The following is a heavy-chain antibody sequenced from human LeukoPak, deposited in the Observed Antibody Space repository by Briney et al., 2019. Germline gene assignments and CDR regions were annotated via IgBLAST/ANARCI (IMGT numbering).Heavy chain of an antibody. Sequence: ASVKLSCKASGYTFTSYDINWVRQATGQGLEWMGWMNPNSGNTGYAKKFQGRVTITRNTSISTAYMELSSLRSEDTAVYYCARLHSSSWYLYYFDYWGQGTLVTVSS. CDR3: ARLHSSSWYLYYFDY. V-gene: IGHV1-8*03. D-gene: IGHD6-13*01. CDR1: GYTFTSYD. CDR2: MNPNSGNT. J-gene: IGHJ4*02.